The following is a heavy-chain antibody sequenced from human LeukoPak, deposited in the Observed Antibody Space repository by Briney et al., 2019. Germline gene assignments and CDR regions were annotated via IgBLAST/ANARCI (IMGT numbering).Heavy chain of an antibody. CDR3: ARVGKQWLVLRGWFDP. V-gene: IGHV4-39*07. CDR1: GGSISSSSYY. D-gene: IGHD6-19*01. J-gene: IGHJ5*02. Sequence: SETLSLTWTVSGGSISSSSYYWGWIRQPPGKGLEWIGSIYYSGTTYHNPSLKSRVTISPDTSKNQFSLKLSSVTAADTAVYYCARVGKQWLVLRGWFDPWGQGTLVTVSS. CDR2: IYYSGTT.